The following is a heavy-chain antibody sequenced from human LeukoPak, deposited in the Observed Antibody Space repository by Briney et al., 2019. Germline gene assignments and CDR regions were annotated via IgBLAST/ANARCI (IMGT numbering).Heavy chain of an antibody. Sequence: GGSRRLSCAASGFDVSINSMSWVRQAPGKGLEWVSVIFSGGSTNYANSMKGRITISRDNSKNTLYLQMNSLRGEDTAVYYCAAWRGSNWFDYWGQGTQVTVSS. CDR1: GFDVSINS. CDR3: AAWRGSNWFDY. J-gene: IGHJ4*02. V-gene: IGHV3-53*01. D-gene: IGHD6-13*01. CDR2: IFSGGST.